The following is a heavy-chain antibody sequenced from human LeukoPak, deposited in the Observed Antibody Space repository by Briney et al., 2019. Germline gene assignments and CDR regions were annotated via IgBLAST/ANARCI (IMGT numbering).Heavy chain of an antibody. D-gene: IGHD4-11*01. CDR3: ARVSSDYSNYDHPL. V-gene: IGHV1-69*04. CDR2: IVPILGIA. CDR1: GGTFSSYA. Sequence: SVTVSCKASGGTFSSYAISWVRQAPGQGLEWMGRIVPILGIANYAQKFQGRVTITADKSTSTAYMELSSLRSEDTAVYYCARVSSDYSNYDHPLWGQGTLVTVSS. J-gene: IGHJ4*02.